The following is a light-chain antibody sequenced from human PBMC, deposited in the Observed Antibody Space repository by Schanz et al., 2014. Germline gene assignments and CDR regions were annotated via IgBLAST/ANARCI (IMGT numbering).Light chain of an antibody. CDR2: DTS. V-gene: IGLV7-46*01. Sequence: QAVVTQEPSLTVSPGGTVTLTCGSSTGPVTNTNYPYWFQQKTGQAPRTLIYDTSNKNSWTPARFSGSLLGGKGALTLAGAQPEDEAEYYCLLSYSGSWVFGGGTKLTVL. J-gene: IGLJ3*02. CDR3: LLSYSGSWV. CDR1: TGPVTNTNY.